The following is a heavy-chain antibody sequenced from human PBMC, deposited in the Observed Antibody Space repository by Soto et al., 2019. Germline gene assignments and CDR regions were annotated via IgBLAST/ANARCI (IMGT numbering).Heavy chain of an antibody. CDR2: ISYDGSNK. Sequence: QVQLVESGGGVVQPGRSLRLSCAASGFTFSSYGMHWVRQAPGKGLEWVAVISYDGSNKYYADSVKGRFTISRDNSKNTLYLQMSSLRAEDTAVYYCAKEMGELPPPWWYFDYGGQGTLVTVSS. J-gene: IGHJ4*02. D-gene: IGHD1-26*01. V-gene: IGHV3-30*18. CDR1: GFTFSSYG. CDR3: AKEMGELPPPWWYFDY.